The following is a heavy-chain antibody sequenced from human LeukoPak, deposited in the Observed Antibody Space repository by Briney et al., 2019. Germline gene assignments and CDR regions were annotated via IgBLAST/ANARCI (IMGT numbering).Heavy chain of an antibody. V-gene: IGHV4-30-4*01. Sequence: PSETLSLTCTVSGGSISSGDYYWSWIRQPPGKGLEWIGYIYYSGSTYYNPSLKSRVTISVDTSKNQSSLKLSSVTAADTAVYYCASYGDLTGFDYWGQGTLVTVSS. J-gene: IGHJ4*02. CDR1: GGSISSGDYY. CDR2: IYYSGST. D-gene: IGHD4-17*01. CDR3: ASYGDLTGFDY.